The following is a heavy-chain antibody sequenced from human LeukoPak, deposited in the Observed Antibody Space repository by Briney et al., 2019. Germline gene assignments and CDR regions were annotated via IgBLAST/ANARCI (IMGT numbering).Heavy chain of an antibody. V-gene: IGHV3-30*03. CDR1: GLTFSSYG. Sequence: GGSLRLSCAASGLTFSSYGMHWVRQAPGKGLEWVAVISHDGSNKDYADSVKGRFTISRDNSRNTLSLQMNSLRAEDTAVYYCAREWGLGYWGQGTLVTVSS. CDR3: AREWGLGY. J-gene: IGHJ4*02. D-gene: IGHD2-21*01. CDR2: ISHDGSNK.